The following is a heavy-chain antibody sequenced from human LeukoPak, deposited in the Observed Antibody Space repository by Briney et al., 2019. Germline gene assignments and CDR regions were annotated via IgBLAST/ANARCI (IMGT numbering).Heavy chain of an antibody. J-gene: IGHJ4*02. CDR1: GGSINSYY. D-gene: IGHD3-16*01. CDR2: IYYSGST. CDR3: ARGRYGWLPFDY. V-gene: IGHV4-59*01. Sequence: PSETLSLTCSVSGGSINSYYWRWIGQPPGKGREWIGYIYYSGSTNYNPSLKSRVTISVDTSKNQFTLKLSSVTAADTAVYYCARGRYGWLPFDYWGQGTLVTVSS.